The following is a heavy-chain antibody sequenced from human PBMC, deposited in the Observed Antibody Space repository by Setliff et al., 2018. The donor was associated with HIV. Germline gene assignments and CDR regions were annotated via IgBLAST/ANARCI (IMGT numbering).Heavy chain of an antibody. D-gene: IGHD3-3*01. V-gene: IGHV3-49*04. CDR1: GFTLADYA. CDR2: IRNIAYGESI. CDR3: AKDLVEGVDSTSYYYVMDV. Sequence: SLRLSCTASGFTLADYALSWVRQAPGKGLECVGFIRNIAYGESIEYAASVKDRFTISRDNSKNIAYLQMNNLKTEDTAVYYCAKDLVEGVDSTSYYYVMDVWGQGTTVTVSS. J-gene: IGHJ6*02.